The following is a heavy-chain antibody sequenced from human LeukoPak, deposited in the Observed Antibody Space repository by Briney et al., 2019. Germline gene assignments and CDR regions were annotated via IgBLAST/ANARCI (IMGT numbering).Heavy chain of an antibody. CDR3: ATARRYSSGWYRDY. J-gene: IGHJ4*02. V-gene: IGHV4-34*01. Sequence: PSETLSLTCAVYGGSFSGYYWSWIRQPPGKGLEWIGEINHSGSTNYNPSLKRRVTVSVDTSKNQFSLKLSSVTAADTAVYYCATARRYSSGWYRDYWGQGTLVTVSS. CDR2: INHSGST. CDR1: GGSFSGYY. D-gene: IGHD6-19*01.